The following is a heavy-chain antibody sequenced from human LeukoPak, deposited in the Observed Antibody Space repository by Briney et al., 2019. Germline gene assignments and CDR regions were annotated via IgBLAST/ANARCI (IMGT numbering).Heavy chain of an antibody. CDR3: ARDRDGKDIVVVPAAYVDY. V-gene: IGHV1-18*01. D-gene: IGHD2-2*01. Sequence: GASVKVSCKASVYTFTSYGISWVRQAPGQGLEWMGWISAYNGNTNYAQKLQGRVTMTTDTSTSTAYMELRSLRSDDTAVYYCARDRDGKDIVVVPAAYVDYWGQGTLVTVSS. CDR2: ISAYNGNT. J-gene: IGHJ4*02. CDR1: VYTFTSYG.